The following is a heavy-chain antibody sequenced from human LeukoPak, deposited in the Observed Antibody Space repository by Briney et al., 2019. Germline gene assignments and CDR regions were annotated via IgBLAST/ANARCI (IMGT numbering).Heavy chain of an antibody. CDR3: ARGRYDMLSSWQRFDY. V-gene: IGHV4-31*03. J-gene: IGHJ4*02. Sequence: PSETLSLTCTVSGGSISSGGYYWSWIRQHPGKGLEWIGYIYYSGSTYYNPSLKSRVTISVDTSKNQFSLKLSSVTAADTAVYYCARGRYDMLSSWQRFDYWGQGTLVTVSS. D-gene: IGHD3-9*01. CDR2: IYYSGST. CDR1: GGSISSGGYY.